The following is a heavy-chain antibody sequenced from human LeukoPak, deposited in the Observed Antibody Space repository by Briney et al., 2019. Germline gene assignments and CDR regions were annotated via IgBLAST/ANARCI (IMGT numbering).Heavy chain of an antibody. CDR2: ISYDGSNK. V-gene: IGHV3-30-3*01. CDR1: GFTFSSYA. CDR3: ARGKTTRNFSNFDY. J-gene: IGHJ4*02. D-gene: IGHD4-11*01. Sequence: GRSLRLSCAASGFTFSSYAMHWVRQAPGKGLEWVAVISYDGSNKYYADSVKGRFTISRDNSKNTLYLQMNSLRAEDTAVYYCARGKTTRNFSNFDYWGQGTRSPSPQ.